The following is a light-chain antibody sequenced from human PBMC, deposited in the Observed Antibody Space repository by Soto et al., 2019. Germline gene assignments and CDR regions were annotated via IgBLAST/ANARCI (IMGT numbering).Light chain of an antibody. CDR3: QHYNNWPPWT. CDR1: QSVSSN. J-gene: IGKJ1*01. V-gene: IGKV3-15*01. CDR2: GAS. Sequence: EIVMTQSPAALSVSPGEGATLSCRASQSVSSNLAWYQQKPGQAPRLLIYGASTRATGIPARFSGSGSGTEFTLSISSLQSEDFAVYYCQHYNNWPPWTFGQGTKVEIK.